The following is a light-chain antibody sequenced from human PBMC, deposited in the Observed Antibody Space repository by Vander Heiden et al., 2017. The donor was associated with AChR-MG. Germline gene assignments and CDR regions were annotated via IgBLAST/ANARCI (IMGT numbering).Light chain of an antibody. Sequence: DIQMTQSPSSLSASVGDRVTITCQASQDITKYLNWYQQKPGKAPKLLIYDASSLEAGVPSRFSASGSGTHFSFTISSLQPEDVATYYCQQYGDFPLTFGGGTKVEIK. CDR3: QQYGDFPLT. CDR2: DAS. J-gene: IGKJ4*01. V-gene: IGKV1-33*01. CDR1: QDITKY.